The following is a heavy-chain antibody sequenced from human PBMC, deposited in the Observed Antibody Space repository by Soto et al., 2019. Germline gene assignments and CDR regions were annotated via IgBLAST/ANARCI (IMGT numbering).Heavy chain of an antibody. D-gene: IGHD2-21*01. CDR2: ISYDGSNK. CDR1: GFTFSSYA. V-gene: IGHV3-30*09. CDR3: ARDYFAYSGGHYYGMDV. Sequence: GGSLRLSCAASGFTFSSYAMHWVRQAPGKGLEWVAVISYDGSNKYYADSVKGRFAISRDNSKNTLYLQMNSLRAEDTAVYYCARDYFAYSGGHYYGMDVWGQGTTVTVSS. J-gene: IGHJ6*02.